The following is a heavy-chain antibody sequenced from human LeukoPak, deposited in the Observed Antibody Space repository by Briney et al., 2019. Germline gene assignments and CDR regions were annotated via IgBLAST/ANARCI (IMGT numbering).Heavy chain of an antibody. V-gene: IGHV1-18*04. CDR2: ISPYTGNT. J-gene: IGHJ4*02. CDR3: ARDRDYSGSGSPDS. Sequence: ASVKVSCKASGYTFTSYGISWVRQAPGQGLEWMGSISPYTGNTKYAERLQDRVIMTTDTSTRTAYMELNSLRVDDTAVYYCARDRDYSGSGSPDSWGQGTLVTVSS. CDR1: GYTFTSYG. D-gene: IGHD3-10*01.